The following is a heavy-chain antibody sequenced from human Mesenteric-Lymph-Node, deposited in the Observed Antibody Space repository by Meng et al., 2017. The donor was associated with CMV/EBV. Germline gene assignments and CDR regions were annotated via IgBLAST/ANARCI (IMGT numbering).Heavy chain of an antibody. D-gene: IGHD2-21*01. Sequence: GESLKISCAASGFTFSSYGMHWVRQAPGKGLEWVAVIWYDGSNKYYADSVKGRFTISRDNSKNTLYLQMNSLRAEDTAVYYCARGFPGEIDPWGQGTLVTVSS. V-gene: IGHV3-33*01. J-gene: IGHJ5*02. CDR1: GFTFSSYG. CDR2: IWYDGSNK. CDR3: ARGFPGEIDP.